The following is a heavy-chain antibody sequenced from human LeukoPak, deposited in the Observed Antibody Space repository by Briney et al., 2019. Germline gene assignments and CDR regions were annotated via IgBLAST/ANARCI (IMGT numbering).Heavy chain of an antibody. Sequence: GGSLRLSCTASGFTFSSYSMNWVRQAPGKGLEWVSYISSGSTTIYYADSVKGRFTISRDNAKNSLYLQMNSLRAEDTAVYYCARESWFGAFDIWGQGTMVTVSS. CDR3: ARESWFGAFDI. CDR2: ISSGSTTI. D-gene: IGHD3-16*01. V-gene: IGHV3-48*04. CDR1: GFTFSSYS. J-gene: IGHJ3*02.